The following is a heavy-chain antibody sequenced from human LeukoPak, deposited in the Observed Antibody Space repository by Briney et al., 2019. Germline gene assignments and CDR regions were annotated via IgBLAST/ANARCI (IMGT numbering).Heavy chain of an antibody. J-gene: IGHJ4*02. D-gene: IGHD5-24*01. CDR1: GYTFTGYY. Sequence: ASVKVSCKASGYTFTGYYMHWVRQAPGQGLEWMGIINPSGGSTSYAQKFQGRVTMTRDTSTSTVYMELSSLRSEDTAVYYCARGSQRWLARSYFDYWGQGTLVTVSS. CDR2: INPSGGST. CDR3: ARGSQRWLARSYFDY. V-gene: IGHV1-46*01.